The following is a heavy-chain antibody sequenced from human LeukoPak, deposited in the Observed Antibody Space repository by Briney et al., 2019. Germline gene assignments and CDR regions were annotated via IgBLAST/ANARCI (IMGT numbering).Heavy chain of an antibody. J-gene: IGHJ3*02. CDR3: ARGLLRYFDWLSYPDAFDI. Sequence: SETLSLTCAVYGGSFSGYYWSWIRQPPGKGLEWIREINHSGSTNYNPSLKSRVTISVDTSKNQFSLKLSSVTAADTAVYYCARGLLRYFDWLSYPDAFDIWGQGTMVTVSS. V-gene: IGHV4-34*01. CDR1: GGSFSGYY. D-gene: IGHD3-9*01. CDR2: INHSGST.